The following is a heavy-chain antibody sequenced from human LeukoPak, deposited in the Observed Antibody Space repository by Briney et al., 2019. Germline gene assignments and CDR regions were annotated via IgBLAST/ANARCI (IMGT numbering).Heavy chain of an antibody. V-gene: IGHV1-2*02. J-gene: IGHJ3*02. Sequence: ASVKVSCKASGYTFTGYYMHWVRQAPGQGLEWMGWINPNSGGTNYAQKFQGRVTMTRDTSISTAYMELSRLRSDDTAVYYCARGLSSGYSLEYAFDIWGQGTMVTVSS. CDR1: GYTFTGYY. CDR3: ARGLSSGYSLEYAFDI. CDR2: INPNSGGT. D-gene: IGHD3-22*01.